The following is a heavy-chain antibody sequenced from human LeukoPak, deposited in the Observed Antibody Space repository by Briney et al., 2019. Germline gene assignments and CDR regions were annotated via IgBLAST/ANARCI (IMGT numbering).Heavy chain of an antibody. CDR2: IRSDGSNK. CDR1: GFTFSNYA. V-gene: IGHV3-33*08. D-gene: IGHD6-19*01. J-gene: IGHJ4*02. CDR3: ARRGAVAGTGDY. Sequence: GGSLRLSCAASGFTFSNYAMHWVRQAPGKGLEWVAFIRSDGSNKSYADSVKGRFTISRDTAKNSLYMQMNSLRAADTSVYYCARRGAVAGTGDYWGQGTLVTVSS.